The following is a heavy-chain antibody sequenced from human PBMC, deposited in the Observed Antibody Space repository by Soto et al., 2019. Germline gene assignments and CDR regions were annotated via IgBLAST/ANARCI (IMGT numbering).Heavy chain of an antibody. CDR1: GFTFSSYG. Sequence: GGSLRLSCAASGFTFSSYGMHRVRQAPGKGLEWVAVMWCDGSNKYYADSVKGRFTISRDNAKNTLYLQMNSLRAEDTAVYYCVRTSLVVAAATREDYWGQGTLVTVSS. CDR3: VRTSLVVAAATREDY. CDR2: MWCDGSNK. D-gene: IGHD2-15*01. J-gene: IGHJ4*02. V-gene: IGHV3-33*03.